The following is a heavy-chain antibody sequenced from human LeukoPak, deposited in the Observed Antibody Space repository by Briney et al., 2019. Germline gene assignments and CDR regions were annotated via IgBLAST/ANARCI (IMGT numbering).Heavy chain of an antibody. J-gene: IGHJ6*02. D-gene: IGHD2-15*01. CDR2: ISAYNGNT. Sequence: ASVKVSCKASGGTFSSYAISWVRQAPGQGLEGMGWISAYNGNTNYAQKLQGRVTMTTDTSTSTAYMELRSLRSDDTAVYYCARDPPRIVVVVAATNYYGMDVWGQGTTVTVSS. CDR1: GGTFSSYA. CDR3: ARDPPRIVVVVAATNYYGMDV. V-gene: IGHV1-18*01.